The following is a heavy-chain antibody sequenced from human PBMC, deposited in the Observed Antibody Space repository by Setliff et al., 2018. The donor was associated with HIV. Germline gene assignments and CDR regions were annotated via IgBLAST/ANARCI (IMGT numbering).Heavy chain of an antibody. CDR1: GFTLFSSA. D-gene: IGHD3-22*01. J-gene: IGHJ3*01. Sequence: LKISCAASGFTLFSSALTWVRQAPGKGLEWVSLIQSGGITYYADSVKGRFTISRDNSNNTLSLQMSSLRAEDTAQYYCAKLDYYDFSGSWARKAAIDFWGQGTMVTVSS. V-gene: IGHV3-23*01. CDR3: AKLDYYDFSGSWARKAAIDF. CDR2: IQSGGIT.